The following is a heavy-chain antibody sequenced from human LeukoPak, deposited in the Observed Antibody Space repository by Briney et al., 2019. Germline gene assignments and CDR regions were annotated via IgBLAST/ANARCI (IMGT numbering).Heavy chain of an antibody. J-gene: IGHJ4*02. CDR3: ARDPYSTTSNRVDY. CDR1: GFTFSSYA. D-gene: IGHD6-13*01. V-gene: IGHV3-30-3*01. CDR2: ISYDGSNK. Sequence: GGSLRLSCAASGFTFSSYAMSWVRQAPGKGLEWVAVISYDGSNKYYADSVKGRFTISRDNSKNTLYLQMNSLRAEDTAVYYCARDPYSTTSNRVDYWGQGTLVTVSS.